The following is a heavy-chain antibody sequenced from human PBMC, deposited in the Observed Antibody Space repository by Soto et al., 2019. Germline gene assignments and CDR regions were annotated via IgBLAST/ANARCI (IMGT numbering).Heavy chain of an antibody. D-gene: IGHD3-22*01. V-gene: IGHV3-33*01. CDR2: IWYDGSNK. J-gene: IGHJ5*02. Sequence: HPGGSLRLSCAASGFTFSSYGMHWVRQAPGKGLEWVAVIWYDGSNKYYADSVKGRFTISRDNSKNTLYLQMNSLRAEDTAVYYCARDKTYYYDSSAPRGLFDPWGQGTLVTVSS. CDR1: GFTFSSYG. CDR3: ARDKTYYYDSSAPRGLFDP.